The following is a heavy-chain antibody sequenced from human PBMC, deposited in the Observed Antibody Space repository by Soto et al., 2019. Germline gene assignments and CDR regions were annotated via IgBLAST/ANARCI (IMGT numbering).Heavy chain of an antibody. Sequence: QITLKESGPTLVKPTQTLTLTCTFSGFSLSTSGVGVGWIRQPPGKALEWLALIFWDDDKRYNPSLKSRLTITKHSSNSQVVLTMTNMDPVDTATYYCAHISSSHTTFDYWGQGTLVTVSS. D-gene: IGHD6-6*01. V-gene: IGHV2-5*02. CDR2: IFWDDDK. J-gene: IGHJ4*02. CDR3: AHISSSHTTFDY. CDR1: GFSLSTSGVG.